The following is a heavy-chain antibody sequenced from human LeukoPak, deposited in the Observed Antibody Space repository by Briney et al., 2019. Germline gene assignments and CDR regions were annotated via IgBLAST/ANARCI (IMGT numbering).Heavy chain of an antibody. CDR3: ARVGGRGAFDI. Sequence: PSENLSLTCTVSGGSISSYYWSWIRPPPGKGLEWIGYIYYSGSTNYNPSLKSRVTISVDTSKNQFSLKLSSVTAADTAVYYRARVGGRGAFDIWGQGTMVTVSS. J-gene: IGHJ3*02. CDR1: GGSISSYY. D-gene: IGHD3-16*01. CDR2: IYYSGST. V-gene: IGHV4-59*01.